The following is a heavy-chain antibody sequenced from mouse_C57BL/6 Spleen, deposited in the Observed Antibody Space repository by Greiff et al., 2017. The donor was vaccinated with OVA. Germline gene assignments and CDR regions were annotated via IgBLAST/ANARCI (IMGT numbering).Heavy chain of an antibody. V-gene: IGHV5-4*01. D-gene: IGHD1-1*01. CDR2: ISDGGSYT. CDR1: GFTFSSYA. Sequence: EVMLVESGGGLVKPGGSLKLSCAASGFTFSSYAMSWVRQTPEKRLEWVATISDGGSYTYYPDNVKGRFTISRDNAKNNLYLQMSHLKSEDTAMYYCARDYYYGSPDYWGQGTSVTVSS. CDR3: ARDYYYGSPDY. J-gene: IGHJ4*01.